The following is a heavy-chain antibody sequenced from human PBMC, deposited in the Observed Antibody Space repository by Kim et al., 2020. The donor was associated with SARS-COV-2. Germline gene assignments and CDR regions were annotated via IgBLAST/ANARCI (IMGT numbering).Heavy chain of an antibody. CDR2: IYYSGST. CDR1: GGSISSSSYY. D-gene: IGHD6-13*01. Sequence: SETLSLTCTLSGGSISSSSYYWGWIRQPPGKGLEWIGSIYYSGSTYYNPSLKSRVTISVDTSKNQFSLKLSSVTAADTAVYYCARDGGIAAAGHRWDYYYGMDVWGQGTTVTVSS. J-gene: IGHJ6*02. CDR3: ARDGGIAAAGHRWDYYYGMDV. V-gene: IGHV4-39*02.